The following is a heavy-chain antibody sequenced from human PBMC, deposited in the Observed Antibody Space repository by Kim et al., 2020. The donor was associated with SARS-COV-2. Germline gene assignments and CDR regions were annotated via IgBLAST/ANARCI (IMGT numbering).Heavy chain of an antibody. V-gene: IGHV1-24*01. Sequence: ASVKVSCKVSGYTLTELSMHWVRQAPGKGLEWMGGFDPEDGETIYAQKFQGRVTMTEDTSTDTAYMQLSSLRSEDTAVYYCATFAAHEVDAFDYWGQGTLVTVSS. CDR1: GYTLTELS. J-gene: IGHJ4*02. D-gene: IGHD2-15*01. CDR3: ATFAAHEVDAFDY. CDR2: FDPEDGET.